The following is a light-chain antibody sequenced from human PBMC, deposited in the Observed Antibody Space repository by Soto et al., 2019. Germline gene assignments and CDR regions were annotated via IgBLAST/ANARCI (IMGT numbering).Light chain of an antibody. J-gene: IGKJ3*01. Sequence: AIRMTQSPSSFSASTGDRVTITCRASQGISSYLAWYQQKPGKAHKLLIYAAYTLQSGVQSRFSGSGSGTDFTLTIRCLQSEDFATYYCQQYYSYPFTFGPGTKVDIK. CDR1: QGISSY. CDR2: AAY. V-gene: IGKV1-8*01. CDR3: QQYYSYPFT.